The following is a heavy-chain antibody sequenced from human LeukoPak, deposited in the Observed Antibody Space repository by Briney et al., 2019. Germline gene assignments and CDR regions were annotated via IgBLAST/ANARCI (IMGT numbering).Heavy chain of an antibody. V-gene: IGHV3-21*01. CDR2: ISSSSSYI. J-gene: IGHJ4*02. CDR1: GFTFSSYS. D-gene: IGHD6-19*01. CDR3: ARVSIAVAWAFDY. Sequence: GGSLTLSCAASGFTFSSYSMNWVRQAPGKGLEWVSSISSSSSYIYYADSVKGRFTISRDNDKNSLYLQINRLRAEDMAVYYCARVSIAVAWAFDYWGQGTLVTVSS.